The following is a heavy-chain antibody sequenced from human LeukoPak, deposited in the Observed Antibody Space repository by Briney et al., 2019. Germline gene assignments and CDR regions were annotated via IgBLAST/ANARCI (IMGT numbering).Heavy chain of an antibody. CDR3: ARQGGGSSTYYYYYMDV. CDR1: GYSISSGYY. CDR2: IYHSGNS. V-gene: IGHV4-38-2*01. D-gene: IGHD6-13*01. J-gene: IGHJ6*03. Sequence: SETLSLTCAVSGYSISSGYYWGWIRQPPGKGLEWIGCIYHSGNSRYNPSLKSRVSISVDTSKNQFSLRLSSVTAADTAVYYCARQGGGSSTYYYYYMDVWGKGTTVTVSS.